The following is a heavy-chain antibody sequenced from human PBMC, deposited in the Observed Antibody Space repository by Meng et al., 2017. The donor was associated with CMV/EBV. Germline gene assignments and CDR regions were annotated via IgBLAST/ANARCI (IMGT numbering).Heavy chain of an antibody. J-gene: IGHJ4*02. V-gene: IGHV3-23*03. D-gene: IGHD2-21*01. CDR2: IYSGGSST. Sequence: GESLKISCAASGFTFSSYAMSWVRQAPGKGLEWVSVIYSGGSSTYYADPVKGRFTISRDNSKNTLYLQMNSLRAEDTAVYYCAKGVYSLDWGQGTLVTVSS. CDR1: GFTFSSYA. CDR3: AKGVYSLD.